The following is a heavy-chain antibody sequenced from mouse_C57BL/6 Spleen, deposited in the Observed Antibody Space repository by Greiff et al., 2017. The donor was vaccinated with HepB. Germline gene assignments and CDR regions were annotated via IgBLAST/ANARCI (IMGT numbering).Heavy chain of an antibody. J-gene: IGHJ4*01. CDR3: ARSDYYGSSYYAMDY. Sequence: VQLQQSGPELVKPGASVKISCKASGYTFTDYYMNWVKQSHGKSLEWIGDINPNNGGTSYNQKFKGKATVTVDKSSSTAYMELRSLTSEDSAVYYCARSDYYGSSYYAMDYWGQGTSVTVSS. D-gene: IGHD1-1*01. CDR1: GYTFTDYY. CDR2: INPNNGGT. V-gene: IGHV1-26*01.